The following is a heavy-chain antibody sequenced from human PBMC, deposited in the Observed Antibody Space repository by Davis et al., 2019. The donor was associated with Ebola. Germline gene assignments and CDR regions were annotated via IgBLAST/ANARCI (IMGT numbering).Heavy chain of an antibody. CDR3: VKGIVGTAKVY. V-gene: IGHV3-64D*08. J-gene: IGHJ4*02. Sequence: GESLKISCSASGFTFSSYTMHWVRQAPGKGLECVSAIRSDGISTYYADSVKGRFTISRDNSKNILYLQMSSLRAEDTAVYYCVKGIVGTAKVYWGQGTLVTVSS. CDR2: IRSDGIST. CDR1: GFTFSSYT. D-gene: IGHD1-26*01.